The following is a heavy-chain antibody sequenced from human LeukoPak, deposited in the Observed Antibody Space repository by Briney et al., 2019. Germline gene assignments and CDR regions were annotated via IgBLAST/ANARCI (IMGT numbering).Heavy chain of an antibody. CDR3: ARDISSGWYYYGMDV. CDR1: GFTFSSNY. J-gene: IGHJ6*02. CDR2: IYSGGST. Sequence: PGGSLRLSCAASGFTFSSNYMSWVRQAPGKGLEWVSVIYSGGSTYYADSVKGRFTISRDNSKNTLYLQMNSLRAEDTAVYYCARDISSGWYYYGMDVWGQGTTVTVSS. D-gene: IGHD6-19*01. V-gene: IGHV3-53*01.